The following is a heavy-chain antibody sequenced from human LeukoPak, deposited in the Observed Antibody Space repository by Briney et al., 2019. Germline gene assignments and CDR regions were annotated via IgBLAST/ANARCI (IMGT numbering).Heavy chain of an antibody. CDR3: AKEYRESIAAAGTFDY. Sequence: GGPLRLSCAASGFTFSGYAMSWVRQAPGKGLEWVSAISGSGSSTYYADSVKGRFTISRDNSKNTLYLQMNSLRAEDTAVYYCAKEYRESIAAAGTFDYWGQGTLVTVSS. CDR2: ISGSGSST. V-gene: IGHV3-23*01. J-gene: IGHJ4*02. CDR1: GFTFSGYA. D-gene: IGHD6-13*01.